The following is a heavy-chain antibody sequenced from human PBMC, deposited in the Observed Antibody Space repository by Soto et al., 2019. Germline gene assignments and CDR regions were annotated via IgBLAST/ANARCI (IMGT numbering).Heavy chain of an antibody. V-gene: IGHV4-31*03. J-gene: IGHJ4*02. CDR3: VSSNFDCSIDY. D-gene: IGHD3-9*01. Sequence: QVQLQESGPGLVKPSQTLSLMCTVSGGSISSGGQYWYWIRQPPGKGLACIGHIYDSGSTYYSPSLMRRVTISVGTSTSQFSLKLRSASAADTAVYYCVSSNFDCSIDYWGQGTLVTVSS. CDR2: IYDSGST. CDR1: GGSISSGGQY.